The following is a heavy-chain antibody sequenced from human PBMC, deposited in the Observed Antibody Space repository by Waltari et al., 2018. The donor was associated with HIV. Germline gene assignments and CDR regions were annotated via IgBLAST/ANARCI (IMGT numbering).Heavy chain of an antibody. CDR3: ARGPYSGTYRYFFDL. D-gene: IGHD1-26*01. Sequence: QVQLVQSGAEVKKPGSSVKVSCEASGGTLNNYAINWVRQAPGQGLEWMGKIIPIFGTTNDEQKFQDRITISADGSSTTVYMELSRLTSGDTAVYYCARGPYSGTYRYFFDLWGHGTLVTVSS. J-gene: IGHJ4*01. CDR2: IIPIFGTT. V-gene: IGHV1-69*15. CDR1: GGTLNNYA.